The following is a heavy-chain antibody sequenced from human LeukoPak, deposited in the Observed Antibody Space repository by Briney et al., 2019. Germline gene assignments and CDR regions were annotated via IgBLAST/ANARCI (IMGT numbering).Heavy chain of an antibody. J-gene: IGHJ4*02. Sequence: GGSLRLSCAASGFTFSSYAMSWVRQAPGKGLEWVSAISGSGGSTYYADSVKGRFTISRDNSKNTLYLQMNSLRAEDAAVYYCAKGDYDSSGYKDYWGQGTLVTVSS. CDR1: GFTFSSYA. D-gene: IGHD3-22*01. V-gene: IGHV3-23*01. CDR3: AKGDYDSSGYKDY. CDR2: ISGSGGST.